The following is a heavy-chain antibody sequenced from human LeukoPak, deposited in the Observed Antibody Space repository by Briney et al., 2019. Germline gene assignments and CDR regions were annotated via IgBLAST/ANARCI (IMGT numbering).Heavy chain of an antibody. Sequence: PGGSLRLSCAASGFTFSSYWMHWVRQAPGKGLVWVSRINSDGRSTIYADSVRGRFTISRDNARNTLYLQMHSLRAEDTAVYCCARANGDLWVDYWGQGTLVTVSS. CDR3: ARANGDLWVDY. CDR1: GFTFSSYW. J-gene: IGHJ4*02. D-gene: IGHD4-17*01. V-gene: IGHV3-74*01. CDR2: INSDGRST.